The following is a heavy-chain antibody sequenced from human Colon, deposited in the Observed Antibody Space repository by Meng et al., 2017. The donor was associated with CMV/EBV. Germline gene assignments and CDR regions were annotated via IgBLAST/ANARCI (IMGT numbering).Heavy chain of an antibody. J-gene: IGHJ6*02. Sequence: GGSLRLSCAASGFTFSSYSMNWVRQAPGKGLEWVSSISSSSSYIYYADSVKGRFTISRDNAKNSLYLQMNSLRAEDTAVYYCARALKPLGTRSGLDVWGQGTTVTVSS. D-gene: IGHD1-1*01. CDR2: ISSSSSYI. CDR3: ARALKPLGTRSGLDV. CDR1: GFTFSSYS. V-gene: IGHV3-21*01.